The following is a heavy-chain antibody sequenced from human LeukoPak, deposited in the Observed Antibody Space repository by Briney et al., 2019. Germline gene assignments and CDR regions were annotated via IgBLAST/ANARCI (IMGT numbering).Heavy chain of an antibody. J-gene: IGHJ4*02. CDR2: ISSSSSYI. D-gene: IGHD2-8*02. V-gene: IGHV3-21*01. Sequence: GGALRLSCAASGFTFSNYNMNWVRQAPGKGLEWGSSISSSSSYIYYADSVKGRSTISRDNTRNSLYLQMNSLRAEDTAVYYCARDSPYGTAGYWGQGTLVTVSS. CDR3: ARDSPYGTAGY. CDR1: GFTFSNYN.